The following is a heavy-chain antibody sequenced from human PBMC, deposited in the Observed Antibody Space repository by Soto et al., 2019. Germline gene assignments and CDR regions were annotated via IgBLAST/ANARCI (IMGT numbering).Heavy chain of an antibody. D-gene: IGHD1-26*01. V-gene: IGHV6-1*01. CDR2: TFYRSKWYN. CDR3: AREGGNHYYYYGMDV. CDR1: GGSVSSNSAA. J-gene: IGHJ6*02. Sequence: SQTLSLTCAISGGSVSSNSAAWNWIRQSPSRGLEWLGRTFYRSKWYNDYAVSVKSRMTINPDTSKNRFSLQLNSVTPEDTAVYYCAREGGNHYYYYGMDVWGQGTTVTVS.